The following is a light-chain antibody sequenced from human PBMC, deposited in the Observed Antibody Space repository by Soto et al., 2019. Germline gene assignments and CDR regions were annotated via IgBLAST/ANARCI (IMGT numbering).Light chain of an antibody. CDR1: SSDIGGYDS. Sequence: QSVLTQPASVSGSPGQSITISCTGTSSDIGGYDSVSWYQHHPGKAPKLMIFAVDTRPSGVSNRFSASKSGNTASLTISRLQPEDEANYFCSSYSGSNTPVVFGGGTKVTVL. CDR2: AVD. CDR3: SSYSGSNTPVV. J-gene: IGLJ2*01. V-gene: IGLV2-14*03.